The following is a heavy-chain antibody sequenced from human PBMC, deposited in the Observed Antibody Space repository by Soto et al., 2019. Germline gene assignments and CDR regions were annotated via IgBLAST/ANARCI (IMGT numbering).Heavy chain of an antibody. CDR3: AKDPYYDSSGRYNWFDL. V-gene: IGHV3-23*01. D-gene: IGHD3-22*01. CDR1: GFTFSSYA. CDR2: ISGSGGST. J-gene: IGHJ5*02. Sequence: GGSLRLSCAASGFTFSSYAMSWVRQAPGKGLEWVSAISGSGGSTYYADSVKGRFIISRDNSKNTLYLQMNSLRAEDTDVYYCAKDPYYDSSGRYNWFDLWGQGXLVTVSS.